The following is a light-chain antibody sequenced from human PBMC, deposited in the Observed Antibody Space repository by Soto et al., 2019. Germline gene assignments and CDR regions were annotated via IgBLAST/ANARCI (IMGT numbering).Light chain of an antibody. CDR1: SSDVGGYNY. J-gene: IGLJ1*01. Sequence: QSVLTQPRSVSGSPGQSVTISCTGTSSDVGGYNYVSWYQQHPGKAPKLVIYDVSKRPSGVPDRFSGSKPDNTASLTISGLQAEDEADYYCCSYAGSYTFVFGIGTKVTVL. CDR3: CSYAGSYTFV. CDR2: DVS. V-gene: IGLV2-11*01.